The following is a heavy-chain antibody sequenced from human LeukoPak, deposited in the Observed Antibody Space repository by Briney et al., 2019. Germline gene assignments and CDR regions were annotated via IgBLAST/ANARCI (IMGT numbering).Heavy chain of an antibody. D-gene: IGHD5-12*01. CDR3: TRATVEIVAASA. J-gene: IGHJ5*02. Sequence: SETLSLTCNVSGASVSSGGYFWSWVRQPPGKGLEWIGFAYYSENSYYNPSLKGRVTFSLDTSKNLFSLSLISSTVADTAVYYCTRATVEIVAASAWGQGTLVAVSS. V-gene: IGHV4-31*03. CDR2: AYYSENS. CDR1: GASVSSGGYF.